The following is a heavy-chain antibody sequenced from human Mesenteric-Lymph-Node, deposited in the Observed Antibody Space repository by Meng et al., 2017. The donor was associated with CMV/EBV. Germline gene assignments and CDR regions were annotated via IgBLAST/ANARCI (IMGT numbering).Heavy chain of an antibody. V-gene: IGHV3-48*03. CDR2: SSRSGAVT. CDR3: ARGQGNDRVRLNHYFDY. J-gene: IGHJ4*01. Sequence: GGSLRLSCTVSGFNLNLFEMNWVRQAPGKGPEWVSYSSRSGAVTYNTDSVEGRFTASRDNAKNSLYLQMNSLRVEDTALYFCARGQGNDRVRLNHYFDYWGHGTLVTVSS. CDR1: GFNLNLFE. D-gene: IGHD3-10*01.